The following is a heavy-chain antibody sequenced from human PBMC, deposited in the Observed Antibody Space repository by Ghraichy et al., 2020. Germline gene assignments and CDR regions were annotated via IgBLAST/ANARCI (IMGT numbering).Heavy chain of an antibody. D-gene: IGHD3-3*01. Sequence: SETLSLTCTVSGGSISSSSYYWGWIRQPPGKGLEWIGSIYYSGSTYYNSSLKSRVTISGDTSKNQFSLNLSSLTAADTAVYYCARHGVMSRGYFDYWGQGTLVTVSS. CDR2: IYYSGST. J-gene: IGHJ4*02. V-gene: IGHV4-39*01. CDR1: GGSISSSSYY. CDR3: ARHGVMSRGYFDY.